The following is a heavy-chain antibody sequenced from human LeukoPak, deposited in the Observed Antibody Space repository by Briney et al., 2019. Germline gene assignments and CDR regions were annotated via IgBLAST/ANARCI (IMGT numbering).Heavy chain of an antibody. CDR1: GFSFSGDA. J-gene: IGHJ4*02. Sequence: GGSLRLSCAASGFSFSGDAIHWVRQAPGKGLEWVALIWSDGSQTKYAGSVKGRVTVSRDNSKNTAFLQMSGLTVEDTAVYYCAGAAGLGNYLIDYWGQGTLVTVSS. CDR3: AGAAGLGNYLIDY. CDR2: IWSDGSQT. D-gene: IGHD3-16*01. V-gene: IGHV3-33*01.